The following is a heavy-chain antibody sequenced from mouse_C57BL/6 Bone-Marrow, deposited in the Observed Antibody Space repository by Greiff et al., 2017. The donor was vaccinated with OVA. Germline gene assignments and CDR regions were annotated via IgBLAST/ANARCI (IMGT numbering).Heavy chain of an antibody. CDR1: GFTFSSYA. J-gene: IGHJ3*01. Sequence: EVQLQESGGGLVKPGGSLKLSCAASGFTFSSYAMSWVRQTPEKRLEWVATISDGGSYTYYPDNVKGRFTISRDNAKNNLYLQMSHLKSEDTAMYYCARDRNAWFAYWGQGTLVTVSA. CDR3: ARDRNAWFAY. CDR2: ISDGGSYT. V-gene: IGHV5-4*01.